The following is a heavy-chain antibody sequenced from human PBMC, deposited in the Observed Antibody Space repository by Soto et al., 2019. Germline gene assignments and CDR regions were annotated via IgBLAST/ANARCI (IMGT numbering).Heavy chain of an antibody. CDR1: GFTFSSYS. CDR2: ISSSSSYI. V-gene: IGHV3-21*01. CDR3: ATRSSIAAPLSRRGNWFDP. J-gene: IGHJ5*02. Sequence: EVQLLESGGGLAQPGGSLRLSCAASGFTFSSYSMNWVRQAPGKGLEWVSSISSSSSYIYYADSVKGRFTISRDNAKNSLYLQMNSLRAEDTAVYYCATRSSIAAPLSRRGNWFDPWGQGTLVTVSS. D-gene: IGHD6-6*01.